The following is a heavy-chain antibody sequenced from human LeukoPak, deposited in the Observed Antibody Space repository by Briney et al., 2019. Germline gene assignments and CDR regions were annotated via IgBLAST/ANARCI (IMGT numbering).Heavy chain of an antibody. CDR3: ARARRGSSGWYDY. CDR1: GFTFSSYE. J-gene: IGHJ4*02. V-gene: IGHV3-48*03. CDR2: ISSSGSTI. D-gene: IGHD6-19*01. Sequence: GGSLRLSRAASGFTFSSYEMNWVRQAPGKGLEWVSYISSSGSTIYYADSVKGRFTISRDNAKNSLYLQMNSLRAEDTAVYYCARARRGSSGWYDYWGQGTLVTVSS.